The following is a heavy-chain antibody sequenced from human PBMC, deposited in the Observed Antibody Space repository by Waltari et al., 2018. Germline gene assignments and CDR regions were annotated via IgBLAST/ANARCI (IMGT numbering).Heavy chain of an antibody. CDR3: AGDEGISGINMGPFDI. V-gene: IGHV1-18*01. J-gene: IGHJ3*02. CDR2: ISANSGNT. CDR1: GDTFTTYA. D-gene: IGHD3-3*02. Sequence: QVQPVQSGPEVKKPGASVKVSCEASGDTFTTYAINWVRQAPGQGLEWMGWISANSGNTNYAQKFQGRVTMTTDTSTSTAYMDLRGLRSDDSAVYYCAGDEGISGINMGPFDIWGQGTVVTVSS.